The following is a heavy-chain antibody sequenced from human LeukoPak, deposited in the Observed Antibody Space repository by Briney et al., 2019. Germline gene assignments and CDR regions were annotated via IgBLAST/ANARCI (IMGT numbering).Heavy chain of an antibody. Sequence: ASVKVSCKASGYTFTSYDINWVRQATGQGLEWMGWMNPNSGNTGYAQKFQGRVTITRNTSISTAYMELSSLRSEDTAVYYCAIKYYDILTGYEGGSDYWGQGTLVTVSS. CDR3: AIKYYDILTGYEGGSDY. J-gene: IGHJ4*02. CDR1: GYTFTSYD. V-gene: IGHV1-8*03. D-gene: IGHD3-9*01. CDR2: MNPNSGNT.